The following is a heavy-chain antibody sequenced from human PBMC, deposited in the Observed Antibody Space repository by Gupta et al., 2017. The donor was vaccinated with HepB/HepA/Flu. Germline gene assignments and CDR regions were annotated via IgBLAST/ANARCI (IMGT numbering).Heavy chain of an antibody. J-gene: IGHJ6*02. Sequence: EVQLLVSWGGLVKPGGSPSLYCAASGFTCSRSSTYWVRQATGRGLEWLSSISTSSAYIYYADSGKGRFTISRDNAKSSLCVEMDSLGVEDSAVYYCVRDHKAVRDSSLRGSQGYQGRDVWGPGTTVTVSS. CDR2: ISTSSAYI. CDR3: VRDHKAVRDSSLRGSQGYQGRDV. CDR1: GFTCSRSS. D-gene: IGHD3-10*01. V-gene: IGHV3-21*01.